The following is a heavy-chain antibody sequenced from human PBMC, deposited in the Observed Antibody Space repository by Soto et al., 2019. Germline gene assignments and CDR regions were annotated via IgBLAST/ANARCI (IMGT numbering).Heavy chain of an antibody. CDR1: GGSISNYY. D-gene: IGHD3-9*01. Sequence: QVQLQESGPGLVKPSETLSLTCTVSGGSISNYYWSWIRQPPGRGLEWIGYIYDSGSTNYNPSLKSRGTNSVDTSKNQFSLKLRFVTAADTAAYYCARAIPYYDILTGSSYYYYYMDVWGKGTTVTVSS. CDR3: ARAIPYYDILTGSSYYYYYMDV. CDR2: IYDSGST. J-gene: IGHJ6*03. V-gene: IGHV4-59*12.